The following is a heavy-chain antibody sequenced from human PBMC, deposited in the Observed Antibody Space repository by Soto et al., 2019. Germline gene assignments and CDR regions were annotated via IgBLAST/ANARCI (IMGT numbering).Heavy chain of an antibody. CDR3: ARAEVLGRNGYNSYGMDV. J-gene: IGHJ6*02. D-gene: IGHD5-12*01. V-gene: IGHV1-69*06. Sequence: PVKVSCKASGATFSSYAISWVRQAPGQGLEWMGGIIPIFGTANYAQKFQGRVTITADKSTSTAYMELSSLRSEDTAVYCYARAEVLGRNGYNSYGMDVWGQGTTVTVSS. CDR2: IIPIFGTA. CDR1: GATFSSYA.